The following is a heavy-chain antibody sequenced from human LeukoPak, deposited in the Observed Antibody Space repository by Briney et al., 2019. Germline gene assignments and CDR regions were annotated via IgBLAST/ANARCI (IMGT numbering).Heavy chain of an antibody. D-gene: IGHD1-26*01. CDR1: GFTFSSYA. J-gene: IGHJ4*02. CDR3: ARRSGSSHGHFDY. CDR2: ITDSGDYT. V-gene: IGHV3-23*01. Sequence: GGSLRLSCVASGFTFSSYAMSWVRQAPKKGLEWGSAITDSGDYTNYADSVKGRITISSDNSQHPLYLQMNSLRAEDTPLYYCARRSGSSHGHFDYWGQGTLVTVSS.